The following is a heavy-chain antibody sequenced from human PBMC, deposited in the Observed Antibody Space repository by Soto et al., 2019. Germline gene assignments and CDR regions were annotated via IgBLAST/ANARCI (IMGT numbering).Heavy chain of an antibody. CDR1: GFTFSAYD. CDR3: VRESETTAEAGLYPLDY. J-gene: IGHJ4*01. CDR2: IDTAGTT. Sequence: EVQLVESGGGLVQPGGSLRLSCAASGFTFSAYDMHWVRQSTGKGLEWVSAIDTAGTTYYPGSVKGRFTISRENAKDSLYLQMNSLRAEDTAMYFCVRESETTAEAGLYPLDYWGHGTLVTVSS. D-gene: IGHD4-17*01. V-gene: IGHV3-13*01.